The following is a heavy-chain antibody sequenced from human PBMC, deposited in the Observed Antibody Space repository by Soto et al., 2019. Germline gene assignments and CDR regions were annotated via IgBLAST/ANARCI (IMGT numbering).Heavy chain of an antibody. V-gene: IGHV3-30*18. CDR2: ISYDGSNK. D-gene: IGHD1-26*01. J-gene: IGHJ6*02. CDR3: AKERVGATSWLRYYYYGMDV. CDR1: GFTFSSYG. Sequence: GGSLRLSCAASGFTFSSYGMHWVRQAPGKXLEWVAVISYDGSNKYYADSVKGRFTISRDNSKNTLYLQMNSLRAEDTAVYYCAKERVGATSWLRYYYYGMDVWGQGTTVTVSS.